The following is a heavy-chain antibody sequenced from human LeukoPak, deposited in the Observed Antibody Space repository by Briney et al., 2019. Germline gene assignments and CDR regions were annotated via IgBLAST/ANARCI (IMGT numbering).Heavy chain of an antibody. CDR3: ARGYFDFWSGYYNNFDY. Sequence: SETLSLTCAVYGGSFSGYCWSWIRQPPGKGLEWIGEINHSGSTNYNPSLKSRVTISVDTSKNQFSLKLSSVTAADTAVYYCARGYFDFWSGYYNNFDYWGQGTLVTVSS. V-gene: IGHV4-34*01. D-gene: IGHD3-3*01. CDR1: GGSFSGYC. J-gene: IGHJ4*02. CDR2: INHSGST.